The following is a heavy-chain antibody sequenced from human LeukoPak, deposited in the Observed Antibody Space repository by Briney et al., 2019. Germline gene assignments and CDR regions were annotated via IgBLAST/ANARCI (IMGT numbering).Heavy chain of an antibody. J-gene: IGHJ4*02. CDR2: ISDDGSKK. CDR1: GFTFSRYG. D-gene: IGHD3-16*01. Sequence: GGSLRLSCAASGFTFSRYGMHWIRQAPGEGLEWVAVISDDGSKKYYVDSVKGRFTISRDNSKNTLYLQMNSLRAEDTAVYYCAKDGQGLTYYFDYWGQGTLVTVSS. V-gene: IGHV3-30*18. CDR3: AKDGQGLTYYFDY.